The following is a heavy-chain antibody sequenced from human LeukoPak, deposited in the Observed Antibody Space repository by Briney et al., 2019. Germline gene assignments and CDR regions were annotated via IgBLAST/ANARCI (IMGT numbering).Heavy chain of an antibody. V-gene: IGHV3-21*01. CDR2: ITSSSSYI. D-gene: IGHD2-15*01. CDR1: GFTFSTYN. J-gene: IGHJ4*02. Sequence: GGSLRLSCAASGFTFSTYNMNWVRQAPGKGLEWVSSITSSSSYIYYADSVKGRFTISRDNAKNSLYLQMNSLRAEDTAVYYCAGHPRYCSGGSCNDNWGQGTLVTVSS. CDR3: AGHPRYCSGGSCNDN.